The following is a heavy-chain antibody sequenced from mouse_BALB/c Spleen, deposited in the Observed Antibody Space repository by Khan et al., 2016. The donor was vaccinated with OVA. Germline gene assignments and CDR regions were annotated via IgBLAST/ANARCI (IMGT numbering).Heavy chain of an antibody. CDR3: ARSGAITTVVATDFDY. CDR2: IKYSGST. D-gene: IGHD1-1*01. V-gene: IGHV3-2*02. Sequence: EVQLVESGPGLVKPSQSLSLTCTVTGYSITSDYAWNWIRQFPGNKLEWMGYIKYSGSTSYNPSLKSRISITRNTTKKQFILPLSSVTTEDTATYYCARSGAITTVVATDFDYWGQGTTLTVSS. CDR1: GYSITSDYA. J-gene: IGHJ2*01.